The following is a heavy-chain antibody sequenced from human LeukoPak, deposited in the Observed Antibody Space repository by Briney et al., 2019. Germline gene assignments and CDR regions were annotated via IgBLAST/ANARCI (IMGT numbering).Heavy chain of an antibody. D-gene: IGHD2-8*01. V-gene: IGHV3-23*01. CDR1: GFNFSSYA. Sequence: PGGSLRLSCAASGFNFSSYAMGWVRRAPGKGPEWVSSVSGSGRSTYYTDSVKSRFTISRDNSNNTLYLHLNTLIAGDTALYYCAKQGRYRVYSAFDSWGQGALVTVSS. CDR2: VSGSGRST. CDR3: AKQGRYRVYSAFDS. J-gene: IGHJ4*02.